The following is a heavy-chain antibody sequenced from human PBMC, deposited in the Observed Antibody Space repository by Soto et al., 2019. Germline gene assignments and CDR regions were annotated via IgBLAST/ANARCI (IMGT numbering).Heavy chain of an antibody. CDR2: INPSGGST. CDR3: ARAPEDYDFWSGYYFYYYYGMDV. V-gene: IGHV1-46*01. J-gene: IGHJ6*02. Sequence: ASVKVSCKASGYTFTSYYMHWVRQAPGQGLEWMGIINPSGGSTSYAQKFQGRVTMTRDTSTSTVYMELSSLRSEDTAVYYCARAPEDYDFWSGYYFYYYYGMDVCGQRTTVTVSS. D-gene: IGHD3-3*01. CDR1: GYTFTSYY.